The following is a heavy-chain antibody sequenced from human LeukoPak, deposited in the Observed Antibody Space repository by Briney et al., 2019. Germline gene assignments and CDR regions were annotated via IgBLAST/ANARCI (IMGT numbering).Heavy chain of an antibody. J-gene: IGHJ4*02. CDR1: GYTFTSYG. CDR2: IIPIFGTA. CDR3: ARGPEPTAIDY. Sequence: GASVKVSCKTSGYTFTSYGISWVRQAPGQGLEWMGGIIPIFGTANYAQNFQGRVTITTDESTSTVYMELSSLRSEDTAVYYCARGPEPTAIDYWGQGTLVTVSS. V-gene: IGHV1-69*05. D-gene: IGHD1-14*01.